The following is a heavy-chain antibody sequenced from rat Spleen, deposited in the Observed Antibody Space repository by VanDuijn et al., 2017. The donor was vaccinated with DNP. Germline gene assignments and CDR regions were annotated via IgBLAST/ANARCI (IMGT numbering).Heavy chain of an antibody. Sequence: EVQLAESGGDLVQPGRSLKLSCAASGFSFSDYYMAWVRQAPTKGLEWVAYISYDGGSTYYGDSVKGRFTISRDNAKSTLYLQMNSLRSEDMATYFCARWNSSGYYFDYWGQGVMVTVSS. CDR1: GFSFSDYY. CDR3: ARWNSSGYYFDY. J-gene: IGHJ2*01. V-gene: IGHV5-22*01. CDR2: ISYDGGST. D-gene: IGHD4-3*01.